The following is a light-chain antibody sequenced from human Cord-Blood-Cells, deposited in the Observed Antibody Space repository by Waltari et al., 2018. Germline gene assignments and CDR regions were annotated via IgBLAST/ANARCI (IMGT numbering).Light chain of an antibody. CDR2: WAS. Sequence: DIVMTQSPDSLAVSLGERATINCKSSQSVLYSSNNKNYLAWYQQKPGQPPKLLIYWASSRESGVPDRVSGGGSETDFTLTISSLQAEDVAVYYCQQYYSTRTFGQGTKVEIK. CDR3: QQYYSTRT. V-gene: IGKV4-1*01. J-gene: IGKJ1*01. CDR1: QSVLYSSNNKNY.